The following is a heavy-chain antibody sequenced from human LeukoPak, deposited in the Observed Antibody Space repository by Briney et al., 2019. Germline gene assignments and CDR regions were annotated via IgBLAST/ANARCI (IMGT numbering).Heavy chain of an antibody. Sequence: PGGSLRLSRAASRFTFSSFAINWVRQAPGKGLEWVSVITGSGSGADYADSVKGRFTISRDNSQNTVRLQMNSLRAEDTAVYYCARGLQGYYDSLTGYYRGRYYFDYWGQGTLITVSS. CDR1: RFTFSSFA. J-gene: IGHJ4*02. V-gene: IGHV3-23*01. CDR2: ITGSGSGA. CDR3: ARGLQGYYDSLTGYYRGRYYFDY. D-gene: IGHD3-9*01.